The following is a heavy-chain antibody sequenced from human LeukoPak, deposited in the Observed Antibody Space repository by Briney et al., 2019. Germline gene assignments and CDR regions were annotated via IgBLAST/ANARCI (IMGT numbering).Heavy chain of an antibody. V-gene: IGHV4-59*08. CDR3: ASCTVSSYYYYMDV. J-gene: IGHJ6*03. D-gene: IGHD4-11*01. Sequence: SETLSLTCTVSGGSISSYYWSWLRQPPGKGLEWIGYIYYSGSTNYNPSLKSRVTISVDTSKNQFSLKLSSVTAADTAVYYCASCTVSSYYYYMDVWGKGTTVTVSS. CDR2: IYYSGST. CDR1: GGSISSYY.